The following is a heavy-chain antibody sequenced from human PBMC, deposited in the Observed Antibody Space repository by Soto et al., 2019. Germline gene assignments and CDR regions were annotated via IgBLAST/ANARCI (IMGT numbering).Heavy chain of an antibody. CDR1: GGTFSSYA. CDR2: IIPIFGTA. CDR3: ARGETYSSSWLGNYYYGMDV. V-gene: IGHV1-69*01. J-gene: IGHJ6*02. D-gene: IGHD6-13*01. Sequence: QVQLVQSGAEVKKPGSSVKVSCKASGGTFSSYAISWVXXXPGXGLEWMGGIIPIFGTANYXQKFQGRVTITADESTSTAYMELSSLRSEDTAVYYCARGETYSSSWLGNYYYGMDVWGQGTTVTVSS.